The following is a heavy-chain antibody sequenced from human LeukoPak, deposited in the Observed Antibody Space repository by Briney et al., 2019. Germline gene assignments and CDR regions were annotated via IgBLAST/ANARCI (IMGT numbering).Heavy chain of an antibody. CDR3: AGNIAARLDY. CDR2: IDHSGST. Sequence: PSETLSLTCAVSGGSFRGYYRSWIRHPPGKGLEWIGEIDHSGSTNYNPSLKSRVTISVDTSKNQFSLKLSSVTAADTAVYYCAGNIAARLDYWGQGTLVTVSS. V-gene: IGHV4-34*01. J-gene: IGHJ4*02. D-gene: IGHD6-6*01. CDR1: GGSFRGYY.